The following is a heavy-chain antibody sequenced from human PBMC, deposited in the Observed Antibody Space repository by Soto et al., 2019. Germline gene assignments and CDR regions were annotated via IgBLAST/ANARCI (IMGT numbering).Heavy chain of an antibody. V-gene: IGHV1-69*08. CDR3: AREGSGSYPTPYYYYYGMDV. CDR2: IIPILGIA. CDR1: GGTCSSYT. Sequence: QVQLVQSGAEVKKPGSSVKVSCKASGGTCSSYTISWVRQAPGQGLEWMGRIIPILGIANYAQKFQGRVTITADKSTSTAYMELSSLRSEDTAVYYCAREGSGSYPTPYYYYYGMDVWGQGTTVTVSS. J-gene: IGHJ6*02. D-gene: IGHD3-10*01.